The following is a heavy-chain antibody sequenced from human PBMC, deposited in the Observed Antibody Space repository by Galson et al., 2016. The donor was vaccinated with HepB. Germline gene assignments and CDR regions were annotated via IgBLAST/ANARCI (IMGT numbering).Heavy chain of an antibody. D-gene: IGHD1-1*01. Sequence: SLRLSCPASGLTFGSYTMTWVRQAPGKGLEWVSAITSSGSLTYYADSVKGRFTISRDNAKKSLYLQMNSLRAEDTAVYYCARSYGIRAGTTVYGMDVWGQGTTVTVSS. V-gene: IGHV3-21*01. J-gene: IGHJ6*02. CDR2: ITSSGSLT. CDR1: GLTFGSYT. CDR3: ARSYGIRAGTTVYGMDV.